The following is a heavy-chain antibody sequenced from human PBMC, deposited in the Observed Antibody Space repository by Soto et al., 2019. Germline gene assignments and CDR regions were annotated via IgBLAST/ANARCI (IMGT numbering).Heavy chain of an antibody. CDR2: IYYSGST. D-gene: IGHD3-16*02. J-gene: IGHJ4*02. Sequence: PSETLSLTCTVSGGSISSYYWSWIRQPPGKGLEWIGYIYYSGSTNYNPSLKSRVNKSEDTSKNQFSLKLSSVTAADTAVYYFAIQRGYDYIWGSYRYTVFDYWGQGTLVTVSS. V-gene: IGHV4-59*08. CDR1: GGSISSYY. CDR3: AIQRGYDYIWGSYRYTVFDY.